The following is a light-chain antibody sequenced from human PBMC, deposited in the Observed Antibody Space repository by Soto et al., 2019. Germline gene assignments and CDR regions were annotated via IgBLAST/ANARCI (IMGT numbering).Light chain of an antibody. CDR2: GAT. V-gene: IGKV3-20*01. CDR1: QGVASNY. J-gene: IGKJ5*01. CDR3: QQYVTSPAIT. Sequence: EVVLTQSPGTLSLSPGERATLSCRASQGVASNYLAWYQQKLGQSPRLLIYGATKRTSGTPDRFSGTGSETAFTLAISRLEPGDFAVYYCQQYVTSPAITFGQGTRLEIK.